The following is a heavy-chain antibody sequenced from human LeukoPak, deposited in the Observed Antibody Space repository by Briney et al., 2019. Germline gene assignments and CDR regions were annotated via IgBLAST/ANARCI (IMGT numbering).Heavy chain of an antibody. V-gene: IGHV3-21*01. Sequence: KPGGSLRLSCAASGFTFSSYTMNWVRQAPGKGLEWVSSISSDSNYIYYADSVKGRFTISRDNAWNSLYLQMNSLRAEDTAVYYCARKENILTGYYDHWGQGILVTVSS. J-gene: IGHJ5*02. D-gene: IGHD3-9*01. CDR1: GFTFSSYT. CDR2: ISSDSNYI. CDR3: ARKENILTGYYDH.